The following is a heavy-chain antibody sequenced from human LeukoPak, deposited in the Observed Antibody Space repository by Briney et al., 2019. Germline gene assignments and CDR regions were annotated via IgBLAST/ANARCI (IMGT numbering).Heavy chain of an antibody. CDR1: GFSFSSYW. D-gene: IGHD3-16*01. Sequence: GGSLRLSRAASGFSFSSYWMSWVRQAPGKGLEWVANIKQDGSEKHYVDSVKGRFTISRDNAKNSLYLQMNSLRAEDTAVYYCARERAGERPRPLLSYYYMDVWGKGTTVTMSS. CDR3: ARERAGERPRPLLSYYYMDV. J-gene: IGHJ6*03. CDR2: IKQDGSEK. V-gene: IGHV3-7*01.